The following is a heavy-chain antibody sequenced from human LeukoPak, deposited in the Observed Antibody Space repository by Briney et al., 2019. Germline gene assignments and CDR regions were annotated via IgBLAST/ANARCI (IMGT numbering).Heavy chain of an antibody. Sequence: SETLSLTCAVYGGSFSGYYWSWIRQPPGKGQEWIGEIKHSGSTNYSPSLQSRVTISVDTSKNQFSLKLSSVTAADTAVYYCARGVYCSGGNCYLPLDSWGQGTLVTVSS. J-gene: IGHJ4*02. CDR3: ARGVYCSGGNCYLPLDS. V-gene: IGHV4-34*01. CDR2: IKHSGST. D-gene: IGHD2-15*01. CDR1: GGSFSGYY.